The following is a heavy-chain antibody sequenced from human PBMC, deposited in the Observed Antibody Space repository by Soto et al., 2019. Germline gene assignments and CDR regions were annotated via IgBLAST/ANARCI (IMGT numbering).Heavy chain of an antibody. D-gene: IGHD3-3*01. CDR3: ARDVDPNTIRLYGMDV. Sequence: QVQLQESGPGLVKPSETLSLTCTVSAGSISSYYWSWIRQPPGKGLEWIGYIYYSGSTNYNPSLKSRVPTSXXTXKXXFSLKLGSVTAADTAVYYCARDVDPNTIRLYGMDVWGQGTTVTVSS. V-gene: IGHV4-59*01. J-gene: IGHJ6*02. CDR1: AGSISSYY. CDR2: IYYSGST.